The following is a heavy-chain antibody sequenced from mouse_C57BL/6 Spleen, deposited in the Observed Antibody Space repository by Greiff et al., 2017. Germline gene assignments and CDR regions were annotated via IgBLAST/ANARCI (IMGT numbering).Heavy chain of an antibody. V-gene: IGHV3-6*01. CDR1: GYSITSGYY. Sequence: EVKLMESGPGLVKPSQSLSLTCSVTGYSITSGYYWNWIRQFPGNKLEWMGYISYDGSNNYNPSLKNRISITRDTSKNQFFLKLNSVTTEDTATYYCARDDGYYRRYFDYWGQGTTLTVSS. CDR2: ISYDGSN. J-gene: IGHJ2*01. CDR3: ARDDGYYRRYFDY. D-gene: IGHD2-3*01.